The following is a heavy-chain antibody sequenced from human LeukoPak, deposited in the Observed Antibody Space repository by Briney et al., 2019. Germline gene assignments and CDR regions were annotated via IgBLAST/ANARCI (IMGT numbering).Heavy chain of an antibody. V-gene: IGHV1-2*02. Sequence: ASAKVSCKASGYTFTGYYMHWVRQAPGQGLEWMGWINPNSGGTNYAQKFQGRVTMTRDTSISTAYMELSRLRSDDTAVYYCARGLRMTTAFDPPAYWGQGTLVTVSS. CDR3: ARGLRMTTAFDPPAY. J-gene: IGHJ4*02. CDR1: GYTFTGYY. CDR2: INPNSGGT. D-gene: IGHD4-17*01.